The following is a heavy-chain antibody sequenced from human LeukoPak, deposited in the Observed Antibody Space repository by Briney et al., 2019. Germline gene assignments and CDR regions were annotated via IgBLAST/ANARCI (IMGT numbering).Heavy chain of an antibody. J-gene: IGHJ4*02. CDR3: ATYFLDTSARD. D-gene: IGHD3-22*01. Sequence: ASVKVSCKTSGYTFTGYYIYWVRQAPGQGLEWMGWINPDSGGTNHAQKFQDRVTMTSDTSISTGYMELSSLRSDDTAVYYCATYFLDTSARDWGQGTLVTVSS. V-gene: IGHV1-2*02. CDR2: INPDSGGT. CDR1: GYTFTGYY.